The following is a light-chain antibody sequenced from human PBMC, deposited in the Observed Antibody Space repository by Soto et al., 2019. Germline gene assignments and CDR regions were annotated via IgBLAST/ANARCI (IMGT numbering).Light chain of an antibody. CDR1: SGDVGGYNF. CDR2: EVS. V-gene: IGLV2-14*01. J-gene: IGLJ2*01. CDR3: SSFINITTRL. Sequence: QSVLTQPASVSGSPGQSITISCTGTSGDVGGYNFVSWYQQYPGNAPKLIIFEVSNRPSGVPSRFSGSKSGNTASLTISGLQAEDEADYYCSSFINITTRLFGGGTKLTVL.